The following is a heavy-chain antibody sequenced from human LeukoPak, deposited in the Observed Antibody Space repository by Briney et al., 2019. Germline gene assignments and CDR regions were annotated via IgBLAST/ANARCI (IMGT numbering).Heavy chain of an antibody. D-gene: IGHD2-2*01. CDR1: GFAFDDYA. V-gene: IGHV3-9*03. CDR3: TKSGCSSTACYYNK. CDR2: ISWNSGGI. Sequence: GGSLRLSCAASGFAFDDYAMHWVRQAPGKGLESVSGISWNSGGIGYADSVKGRFTISRDNAKNSLYLQMNSLRAEDMAFYYCTKSGCSSTACYYNKWGQGTLVTVSS. J-gene: IGHJ4*02.